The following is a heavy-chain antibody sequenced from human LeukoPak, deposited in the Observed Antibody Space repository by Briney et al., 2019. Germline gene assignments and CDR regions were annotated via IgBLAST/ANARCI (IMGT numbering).Heavy chain of an antibody. J-gene: IGHJ4*02. Sequence: SGPTLVKPTQTLTLTCTFSGFSLSSLGLSVGWIRQPPGKALEWLALIYWDDNKRYSPSLKSRLTITKDTSKNHVVLTMTNMDPVDTATYYCTRGSLEGGFDYWGQGTLVTVSS. V-gene: IGHV2-5*02. D-gene: IGHD2-15*01. CDR1: GFSLSSLGLS. CDR3: TRGSLEGGFDY. CDR2: IYWDDNK.